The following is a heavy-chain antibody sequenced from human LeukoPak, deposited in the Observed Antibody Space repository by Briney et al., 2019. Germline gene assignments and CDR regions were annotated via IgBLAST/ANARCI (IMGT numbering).Heavy chain of an antibody. CDR1: GFIFSDFA. V-gene: IGHV3-23*01. CDR3: AKVRSGNNYYFDY. D-gene: IGHD1/OR15-1a*01. Sequence: PGGSLGLSCAAPGFIFSDFAMSWVRQAPGKGLEWVSGMSASGSHTHSADFVKGRFTISRDNFKNTLYLQMNGLRVEDTAVYYCAKVRSGNNYYFDYWGQGTLVTVSS. J-gene: IGHJ4*02. CDR2: MSASGSHT.